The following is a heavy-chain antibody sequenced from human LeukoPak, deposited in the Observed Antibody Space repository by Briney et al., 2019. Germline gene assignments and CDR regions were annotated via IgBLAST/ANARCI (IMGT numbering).Heavy chain of an antibody. CDR2: IYTSGST. CDR1: GGSISSYY. V-gene: IGHV4-4*07. J-gene: IGHJ4*02. CDR3: ARGRSYDSSGYTLDY. D-gene: IGHD3-22*01. Sequence: SETLSLTCTVSGGSISSYYWSWIRQPAGKGLEWIGRIYTSGSTNYNPSLKSRVTISVDTSKNQFSLKLSSVTAADTAVYYCARGRSYDSSGYTLDYWGQGTLVTVSS.